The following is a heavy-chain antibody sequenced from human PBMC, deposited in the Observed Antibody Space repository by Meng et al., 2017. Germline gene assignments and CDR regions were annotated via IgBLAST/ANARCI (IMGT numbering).Heavy chain of an antibody. V-gene: IGHV3-72*01. CDR1: GFTFSDHY. D-gene: IGHD3-10*01. CDR2: TRNKANSYTT. J-gene: IGHJ6*02. CDR3: ASDVRFGELATYPHPSRYYYGMDV. Sequence: GESLKISCAASGFTFSDHYMDWVRQAPGKGLEWVGRTRNKANSYTTEYAASVKGRFTISRDDSKNSLYLQMNSLKTEDTAVYYCASDVRFGELATYPHPSRYYYGMDVWGQGTTVTVSS.